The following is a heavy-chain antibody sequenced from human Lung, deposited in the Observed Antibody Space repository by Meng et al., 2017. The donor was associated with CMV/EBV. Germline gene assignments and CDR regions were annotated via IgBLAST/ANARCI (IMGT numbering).Heavy chain of an antibody. CDR3: ARDYLIVGILEWLPFQRPSSNYYYYYGMDV. J-gene: IGHJ6*02. CDR1: GFTFSSYS. CDR2: ISSSSSYI. D-gene: IGHD3-3*01. V-gene: IGHV3-21*01. Sequence: GGSLRLSCAASGFTFSSYSMNWVRQAPGKGLEWVSSISSSSSYIYYADSVKGRFTISRDNAKNSLYLQMNSLRAEDTAVYYCARDYLIVGILEWLPFQRPSSNYYYYYGMDVWGQGTTVTVLL.